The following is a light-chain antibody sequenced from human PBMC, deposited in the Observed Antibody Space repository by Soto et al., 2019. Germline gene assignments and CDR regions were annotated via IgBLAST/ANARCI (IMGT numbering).Light chain of an antibody. J-gene: IGKJ5*01. Sequence: EFVLTQSPATLSLSPGERATLSCRASQSVSSYLAWYQHKPGLAPRLLIHDTSSRAIGIPDRLSGSKSGTNFTLTIRRMEPEDVGMYYCQQYGSSPITFGQGTRLEIK. CDR1: QSVSSY. CDR2: DTS. V-gene: IGKV3D-20*01. CDR3: QQYGSSPIT.